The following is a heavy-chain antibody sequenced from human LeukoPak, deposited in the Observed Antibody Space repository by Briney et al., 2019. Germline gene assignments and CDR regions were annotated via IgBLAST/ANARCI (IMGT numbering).Heavy chain of an antibody. Sequence: AGGSLRLSCAASGFTFSSYWMSWVREAPGKGLEWVANIKQDGSEKYYVDSAKGRFTISRDNAKNSLYLQMNSLRAEDTAVYYCARHREKLLLGGYFDYWGQGTLVTVSS. CDR2: IKQDGSEK. CDR1: GFTFSSYW. CDR3: ARHREKLLLGGYFDY. V-gene: IGHV3-7*01. J-gene: IGHJ4*02. D-gene: IGHD2-15*01.